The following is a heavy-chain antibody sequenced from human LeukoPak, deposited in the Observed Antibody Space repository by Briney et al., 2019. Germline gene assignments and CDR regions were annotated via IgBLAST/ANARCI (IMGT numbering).Heavy chain of an antibody. Sequence: PSETLSLTCTVSGGSISSYYWSWLRQPPGKGLEGVGYIYYSGSTNYNPSLKSRVTISVDTSKNQFSLKLSSVTAADTAVYYCARVEGYCSSTSCYELIDYWGQGTLVTVSS. CDR2: IYYSGST. V-gene: IGHV4-59*01. D-gene: IGHD2-2*01. CDR1: GGSISSYY. CDR3: ARVEGYCSSTSCYELIDY. J-gene: IGHJ4*02.